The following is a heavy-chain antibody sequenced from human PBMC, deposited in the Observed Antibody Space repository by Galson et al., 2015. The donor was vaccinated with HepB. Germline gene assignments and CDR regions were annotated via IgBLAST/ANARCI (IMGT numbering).Heavy chain of an antibody. CDR1: GGSISSGGYS. CDR2: IYHSGST. V-gene: IGHV4-30-2*01. CDR3: ARESRDSYHGMDV. J-gene: IGHJ6*02. Sequence: TLSLTCAVSGGSISSGGYSWSWIRQPPGKGLEWIGYIYHSGSTYYNPSLKSRVTISVDRSKNQFSLKLTSVTAADTAVYYCARESRDSYHGMDVWGQGTTVTVSS.